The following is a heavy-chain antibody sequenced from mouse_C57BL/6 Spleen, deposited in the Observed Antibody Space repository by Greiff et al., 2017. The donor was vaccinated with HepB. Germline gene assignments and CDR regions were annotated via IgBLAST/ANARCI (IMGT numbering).Heavy chain of an antibody. CDR1: GFSLTSYG. V-gene: IGHV2-2*01. CDR2: IWSGGST. D-gene: IGHD1-1*01. CDR3: ARPDYYGSSFAY. Sequence: VQLQQSGPGLVQPSQSLSITCTVSGFSLTSYGVHWVRQSPGKGLEWLGVIWSGGSTDYNAAFISRLSISKDNSKSQVFFKMNSLQADDTAIYYCARPDYYGSSFAYWGQGTLVTVSA. J-gene: IGHJ3*01.